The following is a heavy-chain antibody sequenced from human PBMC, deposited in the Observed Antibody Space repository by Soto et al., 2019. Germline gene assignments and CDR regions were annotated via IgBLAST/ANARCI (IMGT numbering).Heavy chain of an antibody. J-gene: IGHJ4*02. CDR1: GGSISSPSYY. Sequence: QLQLQESGPGLVKPSENLSLTCSVSGGSISSPSYYWGWIRQPPGKGLEWIGSIYYSGNNYYNPSLKSRVTICVDTSRNQFSLKVHSVTAADTAVYFCARLTGITTFRRDYWGQGTLVTVSS. V-gene: IGHV4-39*01. D-gene: IGHD1-1*01. CDR3: ARLTGITTFRRDY. CDR2: IYYSGNN.